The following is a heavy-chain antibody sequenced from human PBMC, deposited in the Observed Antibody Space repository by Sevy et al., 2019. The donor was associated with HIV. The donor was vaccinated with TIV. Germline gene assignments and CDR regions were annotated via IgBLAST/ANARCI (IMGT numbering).Heavy chain of an antibody. CDR3: AKDQDYGEGY. J-gene: IGHJ4*02. CDR1: GFTFSSYG. V-gene: IGHV3-30*18. Sequence: GGSLRLSCAASGFTFSSYGMHWVRQAPGKGLEWVAVISYDGSNKYYADSVKGRFTISRDNSKNTLYLQMNSLRAEDTAVYYCAKDQDYGEGYWGQGTLVTVSS. D-gene: IGHD4-17*01. CDR2: ISYDGSNK.